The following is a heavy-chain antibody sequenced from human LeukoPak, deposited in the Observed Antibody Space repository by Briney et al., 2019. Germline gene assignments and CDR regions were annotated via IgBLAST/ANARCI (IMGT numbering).Heavy chain of an antibody. CDR1: GLTLSNYA. V-gene: IGHV3-23*01. Sequence: GGSLRVSCAVSGLTLSNYAMSWVRQAPGKGLEWVAGISGSGGGTHYADSVKGRFTISRDNPKNTLYLQMNNLRAGDTAVYFCAKRGVVIRVILVGFHKEAYYFDSWGQGALVTVSS. CDR2: ISGSGGGT. D-gene: IGHD3-22*01. CDR3: AKRGVVIRVILVGFHKEAYYFDS. J-gene: IGHJ4*02.